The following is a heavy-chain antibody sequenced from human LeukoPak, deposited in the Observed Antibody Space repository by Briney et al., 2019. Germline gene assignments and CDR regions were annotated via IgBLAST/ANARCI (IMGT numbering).Heavy chain of an antibody. Sequence: GGSLRLSCAASGFPFSTYSMNWVRQAPGRGLEWVSYISTSSSTIYYVDSVKGRFTISRDNAKNSLYLQMNSLRAEDTAVYYCAREGITAAADHWGQGTLVTVSS. CDR1: GFPFSTYS. J-gene: IGHJ4*02. CDR3: AREGITAAADH. V-gene: IGHV3-48*04. CDR2: ISTSSSTI. D-gene: IGHD6-13*01.